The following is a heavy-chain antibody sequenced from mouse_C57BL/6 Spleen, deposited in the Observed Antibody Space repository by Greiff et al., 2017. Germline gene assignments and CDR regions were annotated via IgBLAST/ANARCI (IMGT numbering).Heavy chain of an antibody. Sequence: QVQLQQSGAELVKPGASVKMSCKASGYTFTSYWITWVKQRPGQGLEWIGDIYPGSGSTNYNEKFKSKATLTVDTSSSTAYMQLSSLTSEDSAVYYCARGGYGSSYWFAYWGQGTLVTVSA. CDR3: ARGGYGSSYWFAY. J-gene: IGHJ3*01. CDR2: IYPGSGST. V-gene: IGHV1-55*01. D-gene: IGHD1-1*01. CDR1: GYTFTSYW.